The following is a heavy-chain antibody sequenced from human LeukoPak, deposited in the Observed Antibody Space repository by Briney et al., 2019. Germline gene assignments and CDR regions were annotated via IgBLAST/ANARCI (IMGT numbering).Heavy chain of an antibody. V-gene: IGHV1-69*01. CDR3: ARVQSNTIDH. Sequence: GSSVKVSCKASGGTFNTYAISWVRQAPGQGLEWMGGIIPVFGTTNYPQKFQGRVTITADESTSTAYMELSSLRSEDTAVYYCARVQSNTIDHWGQGTLVTVSS. CDR2: IIPVFGTT. CDR1: GGTFNTYA. D-gene: IGHD1-26*01. J-gene: IGHJ4*02.